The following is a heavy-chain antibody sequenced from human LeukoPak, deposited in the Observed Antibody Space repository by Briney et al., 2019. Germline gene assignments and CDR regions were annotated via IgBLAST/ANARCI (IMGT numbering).Heavy chain of an antibody. CDR1: GFTFSSYS. V-gene: IGHV3-48*01. D-gene: IGHD3-3*01. J-gene: IGHJ6*03. Sequence: GGSLRLSCAASGFTFSSYSMNWVRQAPGKGLEWVSYISSSSSNIYYADSVKGRFTISRDNAKNSLYLQMNSLRAEDTAVYYCARVAAYYDFWSGTYYYYMDVWGKGTTVTVSS. CDR2: ISSSSSNI. CDR3: ARVAAYYDFWSGTYYYYMDV.